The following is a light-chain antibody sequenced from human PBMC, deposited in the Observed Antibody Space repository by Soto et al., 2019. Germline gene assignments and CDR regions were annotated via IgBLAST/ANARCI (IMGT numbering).Light chain of an antibody. CDR3: QQYGSSPVT. Sequence: EIVLTQSPGTLSLSPGERATLSCRASQSVRSSYLAWYQQTPGQAPRLLTYGASSRATGIPDRFSGSGSGTDFTLTISRLEPEDFAVYYCQQYGSSPVTFGPGTKVDIK. CDR1: QSVRSSY. V-gene: IGKV3-20*01. CDR2: GAS. J-gene: IGKJ3*01.